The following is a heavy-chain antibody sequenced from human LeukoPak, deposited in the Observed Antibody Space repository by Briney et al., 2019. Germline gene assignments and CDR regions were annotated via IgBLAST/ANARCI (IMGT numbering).Heavy chain of an antibody. Sequence: GGSLRLSCAASGSTFSSYAMSWVRQAPGKGLEGVSAISGSGGSTYYADSVKGRFTISRDNSKNTLYLQMNSLRAEDTAVYYCAKDSSRYYGSGSYWGQGTLVTVSS. CDR2: ISGSGGST. V-gene: IGHV3-23*01. CDR1: GSTFSSYA. J-gene: IGHJ4*02. D-gene: IGHD3-10*01. CDR3: AKDSSRYYGSGSY.